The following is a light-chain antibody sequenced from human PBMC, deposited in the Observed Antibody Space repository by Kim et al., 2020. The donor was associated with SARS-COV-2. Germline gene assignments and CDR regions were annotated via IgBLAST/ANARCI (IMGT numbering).Light chain of an antibody. CDR1: NSNIGNNY. CDR3: AAWDDILSGYV. V-gene: IGLV1-47*01. Sequence: QSVVTQPPSASGNPGQRVTISCSGSNSNIGNNYASWYQHLPGTAPKLLISKNDQWPSGIPDRFSGSKSGTSASLAISGLRSEDEADYYCAAWDDILSGYVFGTGTKVTVL. CDR2: KND. J-gene: IGLJ1*01.